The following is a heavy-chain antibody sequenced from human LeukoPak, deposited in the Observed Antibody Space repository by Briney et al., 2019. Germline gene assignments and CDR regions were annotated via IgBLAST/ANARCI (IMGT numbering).Heavy chain of an antibody. CDR2: INFDGSST. CDR3: GRGGSGSRYFDY. CDR1: GFTLSNYW. D-gene: IGHD1-14*01. J-gene: IGHJ4*02. V-gene: IGHV3-74*01. Sequence: HTGGSLRLSCAASGFTLSNYWMHWVRQAPGEGLVWVARINFDGSSTNYAGSVRGRFTISRDNAKNTLYLQMNSLRGEDTAVYYCGRGGSGSRYFDYWGQGTLVTVSS.